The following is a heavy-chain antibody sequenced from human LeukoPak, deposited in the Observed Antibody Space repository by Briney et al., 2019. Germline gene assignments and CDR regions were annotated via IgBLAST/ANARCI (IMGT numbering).Heavy chain of an antibody. D-gene: IGHD3-3*01. CDR3: ARDVLRFLEWQSALHDAFDI. CDR2: IYYSGST. Sequence: PSETLSLTCTVSGGSISSSSYYWGWIRQPPGKGLEWIGSIYYSGSTYYNPSLKSRVTISVDTSKNQFSLKLSSVTAADTAVYYCARDVLRFLEWQSALHDAFDIWGQGTMVTVSS. V-gene: IGHV4-39*07. J-gene: IGHJ3*02. CDR1: GGSISSSSYY.